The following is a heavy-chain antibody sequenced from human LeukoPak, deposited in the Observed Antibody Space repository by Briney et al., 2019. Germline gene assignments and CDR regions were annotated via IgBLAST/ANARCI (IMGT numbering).Heavy chain of an antibody. D-gene: IGHD3-3*01. V-gene: IGHV3-74*01. CDR2: INSDGSST. Sequence: PGGSLRLSCAASGFTFSRYWMHWVRQAPGKGLVWVSRINSDGSSTSYADSVKGRFTISRDNAKNTLYLQMNSLRAEDTAVYYCARGAKNVRFLEWLSVGYFDYWGQGTLVTVSS. CDR3: ARGAKNVRFLEWLSVGYFDY. CDR1: GFTFSRYW. J-gene: IGHJ4*02.